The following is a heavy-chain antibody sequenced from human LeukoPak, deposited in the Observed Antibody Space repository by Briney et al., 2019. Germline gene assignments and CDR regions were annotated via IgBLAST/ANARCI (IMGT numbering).Heavy chain of an antibody. CDR1: GGSISSYS. Sequence: SETLSLTCTVSGGSISSYSWSWIRQPAGKGLAWIGRIYTSGSTNYNPSLKSRATMSVDTSKNQFSLKLSSVAAADTAVYYCARDSEQSALDYWGQGTLVTVSS. D-gene: IGHD6-19*01. CDR2: IYTSGST. CDR3: ARDSEQSALDY. J-gene: IGHJ4*02. V-gene: IGHV4-4*07.